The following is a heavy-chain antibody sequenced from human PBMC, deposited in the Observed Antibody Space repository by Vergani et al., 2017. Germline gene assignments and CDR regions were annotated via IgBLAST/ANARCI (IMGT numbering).Heavy chain of an antibody. V-gene: IGHV4-39*01. CDR2: IYYSGST. D-gene: IGHD3-22*01. CDR1: GGSISSSSYY. Sequence: QLQLQESGPGLVKPSETLSLTCTVSGGSISSSSYYWGWIRQPPGKGLEWIGSIYYSGSTYYNPSLKSRVTISVDTSKNQFSLKLSSVTAADTAVYYCARHENYYDSSGYYHRKQNWYFDLWGRGTLVTVSS. CDR3: ARHENYYDSSGYYHRKQNWYFDL. J-gene: IGHJ2*01.